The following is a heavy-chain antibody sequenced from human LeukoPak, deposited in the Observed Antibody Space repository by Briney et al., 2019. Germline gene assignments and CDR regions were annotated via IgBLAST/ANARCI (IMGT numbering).Heavy chain of an antibody. CDR1: GFTFSNHW. CDR3: ARNMVRGYEDAFDI. D-gene: IGHD3-10*01. Sequence: GGSLRLSCAASGFTFSNHWMHWVRQAPGKGLVWVSRINSDGSRTSYADPVKGRFTISRDNAKNTLYLQMDSLRADDTAVYYCARNMVRGYEDAFDIWGQGTMVTVSS. V-gene: IGHV3-74*01. CDR2: INSDGSRT. J-gene: IGHJ3*02.